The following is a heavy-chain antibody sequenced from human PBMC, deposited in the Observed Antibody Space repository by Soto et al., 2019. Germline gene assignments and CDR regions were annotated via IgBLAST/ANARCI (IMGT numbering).Heavy chain of an antibody. CDR2: IIPIFGTA. CDR1: GGTFSSYA. J-gene: IGHJ4*02. Sequence: QVQLVQSGAEVKKPGSSVKVSCKASGGTFSSYAISWVRQAPGQGLEWMGGIIPIFGTANYAQKYQGRVTITADKTTSTAEMELRSLRYEDTAVYYCARERRSRYDGAGSYFDYWGQGTLVTVSS. V-gene: IGHV1-69*06. CDR3: ARERRSRYDGAGSYFDY. D-gene: IGHD3-10*01.